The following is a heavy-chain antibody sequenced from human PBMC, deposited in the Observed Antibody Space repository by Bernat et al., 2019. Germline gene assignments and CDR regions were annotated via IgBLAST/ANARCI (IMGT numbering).Heavy chain of an antibody. CDR2: ISYDGSNK. V-gene: IGHV3-30*01. CDR1: GFTFSSYA. D-gene: IGHD6-6*01. CDR3: ARGIAALREAFDI. J-gene: IGHJ3*02. Sequence: QVQLVESGGGVVQPGRSLRLSCAASGFTFSSYAMHWVRQAPGKGLEWVAVISYDGSNKYYADSVKGRFTISRDNSKNTLYLQMNSLRAEDTAVYYCARGIAALREAFDIWGQGTMVTVSS.